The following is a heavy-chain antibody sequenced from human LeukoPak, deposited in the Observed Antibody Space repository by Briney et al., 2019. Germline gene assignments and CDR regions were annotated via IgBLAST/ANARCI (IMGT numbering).Heavy chain of an antibody. CDR1: GFTVSSNY. V-gene: IGHV3-66*01. Sequence: GGSLRLSCGASGFTVSSNYMSWVRQAPRKGLERVSVIYGGVNTVYADSVQGRFTISRDNSKNTLYLQMSSLRAEDTAVYYCAKSPKAGFLFDYWGKGTLVTVSS. D-gene: IGHD6-19*01. CDR3: AKSPKAGFLFDY. CDR2: IYGGVNT. J-gene: IGHJ4*02.